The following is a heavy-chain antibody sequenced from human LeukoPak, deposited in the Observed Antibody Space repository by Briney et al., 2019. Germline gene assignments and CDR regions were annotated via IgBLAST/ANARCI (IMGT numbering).Heavy chain of an antibody. CDR1: GYTFTGYY. J-gene: IGHJ6*03. V-gene: IGHV1-18*04. CDR2: ISAYNGNT. D-gene: IGHD1-7*01. Sequence: ASVKVSCKASGYTFTGYYMHWVRQAPGQGLEWMGWISAYNGNTNYAQKLQGRVTMTTDTSTSTAYMELRSLRSDDTAVYYCARGGVPVTGTTSYYYYYMDVWGKGTTVTVSS. CDR3: ARGGVPVTGTTSYYYYYMDV.